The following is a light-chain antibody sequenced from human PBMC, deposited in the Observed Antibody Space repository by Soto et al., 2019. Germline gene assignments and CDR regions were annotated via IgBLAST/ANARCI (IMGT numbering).Light chain of an antibody. CDR1: QNIDKW. J-gene: IGKJ5*01. V-gene: IGKV1-12*01. CDR3: QHARSFPIT. CDR2: AAS. Sequence: DIQMTQSPSSVSASVGDRVTITCRASQNIDKWIAWYQQKPGKAPKLLIYAASSLRGGVPSRFSGSGSGTDFTRTISSLQPEDFATYSCQHARSFPITFGQGTLLE.